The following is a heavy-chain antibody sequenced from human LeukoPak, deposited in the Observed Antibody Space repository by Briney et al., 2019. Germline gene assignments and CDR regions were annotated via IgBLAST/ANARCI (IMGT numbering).Heavy chain of an antibody. D-gene: IGHD2-21*01. CDR1: GGTFSTYA. CDR3: SRDARENCGGDCFPTAFDY. J-gene: IGHJ4*02. V-gene: IGHV1-18*01. Sequence: GASVTVSCKASGGTFSTYACNWVRPPPAQGLEGMGWISAYNGNTNNAHKLQDRLTITTDASSNTHAMAAGGLASSGGAGSYCSRDARENCGGDCFPTAFDYWGQGTLVTVFS. CDR2: ISAYNGNT.